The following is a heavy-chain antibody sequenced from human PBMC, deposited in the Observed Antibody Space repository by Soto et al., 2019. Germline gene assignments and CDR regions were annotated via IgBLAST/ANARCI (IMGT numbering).Heavy chain of an antibody. Sequence: PGGSLRLSCVVSGFSFSTYGMNWVRQAPGKGLEWLAFISSTSTLITYADSMKGRFTVSRDNAKNSLYLQMNSLRAEDTAVYYCARAPIDYWGRGTLVTVSS. CDR3: ARAPIDY. CDR2: ISSTSTLI. J-gene: IGHJ4*02. V-gene: IGHV3-21*06. CDR1: GFSFSTYG.